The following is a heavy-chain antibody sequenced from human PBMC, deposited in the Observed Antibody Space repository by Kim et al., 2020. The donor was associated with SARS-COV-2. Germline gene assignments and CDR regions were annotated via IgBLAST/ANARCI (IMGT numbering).Heavy chain of an antibody. CDR2: INAGNGNT. J-gene: IGHJ4*02. Sequence: ASVKVSCKASGYTFTSYAMHWVRQAPGQRLEWMGWINAGNGNTKYSQKFQGRVTITRDTSASTAYMELSSPRSEDTAVYYCARVDDSSGYYFDYWGQGTLVTVSS. D-gene: IGHD3-22*01. V-gene: IGHV1-3*01. CDR3: ARVDDSSGYYFDY. CDR1: GYTFTSYA.